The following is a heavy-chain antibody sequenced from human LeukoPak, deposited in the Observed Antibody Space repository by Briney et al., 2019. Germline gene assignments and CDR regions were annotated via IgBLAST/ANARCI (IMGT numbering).Heavy chain of an antibody. V-gene: IGHV3-30*02. CDR2: IRYGGSNK. CDR3: AKDRGYYYGSGIYSDD. CDR1: GFTLSSYG. D-gene: IGHD3-10*01. J-gene: IGHJ4*02. Sequence: GGSLTLSCAASGFTLSSYGMHWVRQAPGKGLEWVAFIRYGGSNKYYADSVKGRFTISRDKSKNTLYLQINNLRAEDTAVYYCAKDRGYYYGSGIYSDDRGQGTLVTVSS.